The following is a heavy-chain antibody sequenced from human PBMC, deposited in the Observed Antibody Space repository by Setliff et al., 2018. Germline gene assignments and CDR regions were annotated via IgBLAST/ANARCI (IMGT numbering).Heavy chain of an antibody. CDR1: GGSFSGYY. Sequence: PSETLSLTCAVYGGSFSGYYWSWIRQPPGKGLEWIGEINHSGSTNYNPSLKSRVTISVDTSKNQFSLKLSSVTAADAAVYYCARHKVVVAATKHYYYYGMDVWGQGTTVTVSS. D-gene: IGHD2-15*01. V-gene: IGHV4-34*01. J-gene: IGHJ6*02. CDR2: INHSGST. CDR3: ARHKVVVAATKHYYYYGMDV.